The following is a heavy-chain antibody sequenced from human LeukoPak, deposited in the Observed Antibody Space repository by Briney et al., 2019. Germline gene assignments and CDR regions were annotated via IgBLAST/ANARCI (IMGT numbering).Heavy chain of an antibody. J-gene: IGHJ4*02. CDR2: INPSGGST. V-gene: IGHV1-46*01. D-gene: IGHD3-10*01. Sequence: GASVKVSCKASGYTFTSYYIHWVRQAPGEGLEWMGIINPSGGSTSYAQKFQGRVTMTRDMSTSTVYMELSSLRSEDTAVYYCARRRDYGSGSYFPFDYWGQGTLVTVSS. CDR3: ARRRDYGSGSYFPFDY. CDR1: GYTFTSYY.